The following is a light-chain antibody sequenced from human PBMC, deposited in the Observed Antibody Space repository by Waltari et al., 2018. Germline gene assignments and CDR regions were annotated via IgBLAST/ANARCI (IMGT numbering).Light chain of an antibody. J-gene: IGLJ2*01. V-gene: IGLV2-14*03. CDR1: SGDVGGYKY. CDR3: SSYTSSSTLA. CDR2: DVS. Sequence: QSALTQPASVSGSPGQSITISCTGTSGDVGGYKYVSWYKQHPGKAPKLMIYDVSNRPSGVSDRFSGSKSGNTASLTISGLQAEEEADYYCSSYTSSSTLAFGGGTKLTVL.